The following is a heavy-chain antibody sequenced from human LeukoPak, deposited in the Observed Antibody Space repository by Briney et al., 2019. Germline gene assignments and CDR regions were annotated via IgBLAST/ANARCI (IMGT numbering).Heavy chain of an antibody. Sequence: GWSLTLSCAASGFTVSRNYMSGVRPPPGRGREGVSVTYSGGSTYYADSVKGRFTISRDNSKNTLYLQMNSLRAEDTAVYYCARDIGDTTDYWGQGTLVTVSS. D-gene: IGHD3-16*01. J-gene: IGHJ4*02. CDR2: TYSGGST. V-gene: IGHV3-53*01. CDR1: GFTVSRNY. CDR3: ARDIGDTTDY.